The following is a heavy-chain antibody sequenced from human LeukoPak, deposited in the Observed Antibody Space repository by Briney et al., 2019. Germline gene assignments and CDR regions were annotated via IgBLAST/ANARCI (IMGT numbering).Heavy chain of an antibody. V-gene: IGHV1-69*04. Sequence: SVKVSCKASGGTFSSYAISWVRQAPGQGLEWMGRIIPILGIANYAQKFQGRVTITADKSTSTAYMELSSLRSEDTAVYYCARHPGIAVAGFDYWDQGTLVTVSS. CDR1: GGTFSSYA. CDR2: IIPILGIA. CDR3: ARHPGIAVAGFDY. D-gene: IGHD6-19*01. J-gene: IGHJ4*02.